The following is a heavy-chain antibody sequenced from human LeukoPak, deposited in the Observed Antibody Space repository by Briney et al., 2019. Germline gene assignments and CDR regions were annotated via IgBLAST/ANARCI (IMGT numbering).Heavy chain of an antibody. J-gene: IGHJ4*02. Sequence: PSETLSLTCTVSGGSIRSYQWSWIRQPPGKGLEWIGYIYYSGSTNYNPSLKSRVTISVDTTKNQFSLRLTSMTAADTAVYYFARDQGAFYSGSCFDYWGRGTLVRVSS. D-gene: IGHD1-26*01. CDR2: IYYSGST. CDR3: ARDQGAFYSGSCFDY. V-gene: IGHV4-59*01. CDR1: GGSIRSYQ.